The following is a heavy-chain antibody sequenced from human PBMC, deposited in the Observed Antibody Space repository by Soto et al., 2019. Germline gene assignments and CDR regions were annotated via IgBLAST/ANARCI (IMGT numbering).Heavy chain of an antibody. Sequence: QVQLQQWGAGLLKPSETLSLTCAVYGGSFSGYYWSWIRQPPGKGLEWIGEINHSGSTNYNPSLKSRVTISVDTSKNQFSLKLSSVTAADTAVYYCARGQAKGRTRDVVVVAATLRRLFDYWGQGTLVTVSS. V-gene: IGHV4-34*01. CDR3: ARGQAKGRTRDVVVVAATLRRLFDY. J-gene: IGHJ4*02. CDR2: INHSGST. D-gene: IGHD2-15*01. CDR1: GGSFSGYY.